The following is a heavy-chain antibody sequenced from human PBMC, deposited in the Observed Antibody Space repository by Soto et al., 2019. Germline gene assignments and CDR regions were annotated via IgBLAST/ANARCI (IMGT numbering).Heavy chain of an antibody. Sequence: ASVKVSCKASGYTFTTYGFSWVRQAPGQGLEWMGWISAYNGNTDYAQKLQGRVTMTTDTSTSTACIELRSLTSDDTAVYYCARLSRYDMLTGYYVDYWGQGTLVTVSS. CDR2: ISAYNGNT. CDR1: GYTFTTYG. J-gene: IGHJ4*02. CDR3: ARLSRYDMLTGYYVDY. D-gene: IGHD3-9*01. V-gene: IGHV1-18*01.